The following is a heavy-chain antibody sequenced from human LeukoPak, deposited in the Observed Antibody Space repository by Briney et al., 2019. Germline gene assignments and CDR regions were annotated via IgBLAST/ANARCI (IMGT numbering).Heavy chain of an antibody. Sequence: GGSLRLSCAASGFTFSLFSVNWVRQAPGKGLEWVSSITSTSGYIYYADSMKGRFTVSRDNAKNSLYLQMNSLKAEDTAVYYCARGSYGDFRNDYWGQGTLVTVSS. CDR2: ITSTSGYI. CDR1: GFTFSLFS. CDR3: ARGSYGDFRNDY. J-gene: IGHJ4*02. D-gene: IGHD4-17*01. V-gene: IGHV3-21*01.